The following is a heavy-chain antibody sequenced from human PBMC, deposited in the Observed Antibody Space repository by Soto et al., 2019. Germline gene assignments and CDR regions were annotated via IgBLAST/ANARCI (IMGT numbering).Heavy chain of an antibody. V-gene: IGHV3-21*01. CDR2: ISSGSSYI. CDR3: ARGEGTSDI. D-gene: IGHD3-16*01. Sequence: QLVESGGGLVKPGGSLRLSCAASGFTFSTYTMNWVRQAPGKGLEWVSSISSGSSYIYYADSVGGRFTISRDNAKHSQYSQMNSLRPEDTAVYYCARGEGTSDIWGQGTMVTVSS. J-gene: IGHJ3*02. CDR1: GFTFSTYT.